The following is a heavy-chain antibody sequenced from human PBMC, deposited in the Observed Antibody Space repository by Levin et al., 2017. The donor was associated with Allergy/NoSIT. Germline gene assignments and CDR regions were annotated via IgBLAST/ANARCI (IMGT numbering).Heavy chain of an antibody. CDR3: ARGHYLGVRKLGVDV. V-gene: IGHV4-34*01. J-gene: IGHJ6*02. CDR2: INHSGST. Sequence: SPTLSLTCAVYGGSFSGYYWIWLRQPPGKGLEWIGEINHSGSTNYNPSLKSRVTISLDTSKNHFSLKLTPVTAADTAVYYCARGHYLGVRKLGVDVWGQGTTVTVSS. CDR1: GGSFSGYY. D-gene: IGHD2-15*01.